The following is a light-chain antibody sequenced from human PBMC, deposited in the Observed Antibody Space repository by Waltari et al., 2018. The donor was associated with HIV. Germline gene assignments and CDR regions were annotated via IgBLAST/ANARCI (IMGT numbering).Light chain of an antibody. CDR3: AVWDDSLSAQL. CDR2: RNT. V-gene: IGLV1-47*01. J-gene: IGLJ3*02. CDR1: SSHTQSNH. Sequence: QSVLTQSPSTSGTPGQRVTIPCSGSSSHTQSNHVSWFPQAPGTAPKLLIFRNTQRPSGVSDRFSGSVSGTSASLAISGLRSEDEADYYCAVWDDSLSAQLFGGGTKLTVL.